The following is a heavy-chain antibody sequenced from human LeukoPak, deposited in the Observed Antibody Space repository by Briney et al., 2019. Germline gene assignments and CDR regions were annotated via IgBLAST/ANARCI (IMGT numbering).Heavy chain of an antibody. CDR3: AQGLMTSHQYFDY. CDR1: GFTFDDFA. V-gene: IGHV3-9*01. Sequence: AGGSLRLSCAASGFTFDDFAVHWVRQAPGTGLEWVSGISWNSGSIGYADSVKGRFTISRDNAKNSLYLQMNSLRAEDTALYYCAQGLMTSHQYFDYWGQGTLVTVSS. J-gene: IGHJ4*02. D-gene: IGHD2-2*01. CDR2: ISWNSGSI.